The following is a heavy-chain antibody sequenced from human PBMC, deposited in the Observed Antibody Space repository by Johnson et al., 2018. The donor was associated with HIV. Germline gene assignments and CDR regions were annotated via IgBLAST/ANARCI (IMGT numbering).Heavy chain of an antibody. Sequence: VQLVESGGGLVQPGGSLRLSCAASGFTVSSNYMSWVRQAPGKGLEWVSVIYSGGSTYYADSGKGRFTISRDNSKNTLYLQMNSMRSEDTAVYYCAREATYYDYVWGSYAFDIWGQGTMVTVSS. CDR3: AREATYYDYVWGSYAFDI. CDR2: IYSGGST. CDR1: GFTVSSNY. V-gene: IGHV3-66*01. D-gene: IGHD3-16*01. J-gene: IGHJ3*02.